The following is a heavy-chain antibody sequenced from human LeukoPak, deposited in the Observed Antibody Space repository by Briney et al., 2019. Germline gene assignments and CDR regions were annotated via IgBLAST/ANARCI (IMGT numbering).Heavy chain of an antibody. J-gene: IGHJ4*02. CDR3: ATCRDGYNYYFDY. CDR2: ISGSGGST. D-gene: IGHD5-24*01. CDR1: GFTFSSYA. Sequence: GGSLRLSCAASGFTFSSYAMSWVRQAPGKGLEWVSAISGSGGSTYYADSVKGRFTISRDNSKNTLYLQMNSLRAEDTAVYYCATCRDGYNYYFDYWGQGTLVTVSS. V-gene: IGHV3-23*01.